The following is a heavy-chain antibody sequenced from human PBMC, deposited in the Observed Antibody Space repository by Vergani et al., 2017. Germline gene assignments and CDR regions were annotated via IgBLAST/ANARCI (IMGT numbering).Heavy chain of an antibody. CDR2: ISGSGGST. Sequence: EVQLVESGGGLVQPGRSLRLSCAASGFTFSSYAMSWVRQAPGKGLEWVSAISGSGGSTYYADSVKGRFTISRDNSKNTLYLQMNSLRAEDTAVYYCAKVGGMYGSGSYLPPYFDYWGQGTLVTVSS. V-gene: IGHV3-23*04. J-gene: IGHJ4*02. CDR1: GFTFSSYA. D-gene: IGHD3-10*01. CDR3: AKVGGMYGSGSYLPPYFDY.